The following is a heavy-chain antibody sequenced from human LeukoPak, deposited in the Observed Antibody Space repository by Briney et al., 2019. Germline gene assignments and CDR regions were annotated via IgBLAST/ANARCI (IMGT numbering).Heavy chain of an antibody. D-gene: IGHD3-22*01. Sequence: AGGSLRLSCAASGFTFSSYWMSWVRQAPGKGLEWVANIKQDGSEKYYVDSVKGRFTISRDNAKNSLYLQMNSLRAEDTAVYYCARAGVHRTYYYDSSGYYHFDYWGQGTLVTVSS. CDR2: IKQDGSEK. CDR1: GFTFSSYW. J-gene: IGHJ4*02. CDR3: ARAGVHRTYYYDSSGYYHFDY. V-gene: IGHV3-7*01.